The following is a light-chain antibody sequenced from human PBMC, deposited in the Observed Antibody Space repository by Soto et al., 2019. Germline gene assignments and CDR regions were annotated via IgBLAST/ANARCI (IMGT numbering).Light chain of an antibody. V-gene: IGLV1-47*02. Sequence: QSVLTQPPSASGTPGQRITISCSGSSSNIGSNYVYWYQQLPGMAPKLLIYANNQRPSGVPDRFSGSKSGTSASLAISGLPSEDEADYYCAAWDDSLSGWVFGGGTKLTVL. CDR3: AAWDDSLSGWV. J-gene: IGLJ3*02. CDR2: ANN. CDR1: SSNIGSNY.